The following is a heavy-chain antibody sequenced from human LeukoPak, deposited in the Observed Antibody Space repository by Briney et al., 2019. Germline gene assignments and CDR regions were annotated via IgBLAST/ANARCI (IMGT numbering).Heavy chain of an antibody. V-gene: IGHV1-2*02. D-gene: IGHD2-2*01. CDR2: INPNNGGT. CDR3: ARGRGTTSSNFDY. Sequence: GASVRVSCTASVYTFTVYYMHWVRQAPGQGLGWMGWINPNNGGTNYAQKFQGRVTMTRDTSISTVYMELSRLTSDDTAVYYCARGRGTTSSNFDYWGQGNLVTVSS. CDR1: VYTFTVYY. J-gene: IGHJ4*02.